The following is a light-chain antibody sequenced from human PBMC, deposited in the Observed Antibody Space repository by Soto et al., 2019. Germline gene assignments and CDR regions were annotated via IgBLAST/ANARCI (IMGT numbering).Light chain of an antibody. Sequence: IQLTQSPSSLSASVGDRVTITCRASQGITSYLAWYQQRPGKAPRLLIYSASTLQSGVPSRFSGSGYGTDFSLTINNLQPEDFATYYCQQPYSHPLTFGGGTTVDIK. V-gene: IGKV1-9*01. CDR1: QGITSY. J-gene: IGKJ4*01. CDR3: QQPYSHPLT. CDR2: SAS.